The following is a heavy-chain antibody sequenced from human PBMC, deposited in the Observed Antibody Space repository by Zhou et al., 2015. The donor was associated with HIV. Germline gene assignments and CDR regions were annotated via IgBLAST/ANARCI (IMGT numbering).Heavy chain of an antibody. CDR1: GGTFSSYG. D-gene: IGHD1-14*01. V-gene: IGHV1-69*06. J-gene: IGHJ4*02. Sequence: QVQLIQSGAEVKKPGSAVKVSCKASGGTFSSYGISWVRQAPGQGLEWMGGIIPIYGSENYAQNFQGRIAISADKSTNIAYMELRSLRSDDTAVYYCARDVPGEGAGLLDYWGQGTLVTVSS. CDR2: IIPIYGSE. CDR3: ARDVPGEGAGLLDY.